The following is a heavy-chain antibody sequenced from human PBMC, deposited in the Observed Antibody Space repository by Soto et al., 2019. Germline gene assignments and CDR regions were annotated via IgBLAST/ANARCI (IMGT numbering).Heavy chain of an antibody. Sequence: EAQLVQSGAEVKQPGQSLKISCKGFGSSVNTYWIAWVRQMPGKGLELMGIIYPDDSDTRYSPSFQGQVTISADRSTSTAYLQWSSLKASDTATYYCARQDYTIFHAYVKLDPWGQGTRVTVSS. V-gene: IGHV5-51*01. CDR1: GSSVNTYW. CDR3: ARQDYTIFHAYVKLDP. D-gene: IGHD4-4*01. J-gene: IGHJ5*02. CDR2: IYPDDSDT.